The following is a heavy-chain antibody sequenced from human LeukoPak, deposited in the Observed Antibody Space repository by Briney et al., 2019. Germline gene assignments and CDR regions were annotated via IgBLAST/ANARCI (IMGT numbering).Heavy chain of an antibody. V-gene: IGHV3-23*01. D-gene: IGHD4-17*01. J-gene: IGHJ4*02. Sequence: PGGSLRLSCAASGFTFSSYAMSWVRQAPGKGLEWVSAISGSDGSTYYADSVKGRFTISRDNSKNTLYLQMNSLSAEDTAVYYCEKDLGGIGDYRPYWGQGSVVTVSS. CDR3: EKDLGGIGDYRPY. CDR2: ISGSDGST. CDR1: GFTFSSYA.